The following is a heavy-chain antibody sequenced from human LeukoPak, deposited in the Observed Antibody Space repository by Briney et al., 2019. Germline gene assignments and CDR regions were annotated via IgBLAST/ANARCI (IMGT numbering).Heavy chain of an antibody. CDR2: IGGSDGRT. J-gene: IGHJ6*03. V-gene: IGHV3-23*01. CDR1: GFTFSTYA. Sequence: GGSLRLSCAASGFTFSTYAMSWVRQAPGKGLEWVSLIGGSDGRTRYADSVKGRFTISRDNSKNTLYLEMNSLRAEDTAVYYCAKDSGSYDWGYMDVWGKGTTVTISS. D-gene: IGHD3-16*01. CDR3: AKDSGSYDWGYMDV.